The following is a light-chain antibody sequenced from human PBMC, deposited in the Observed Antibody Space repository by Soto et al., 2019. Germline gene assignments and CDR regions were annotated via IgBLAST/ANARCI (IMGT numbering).Light chain of an antibody. CDR2: GAS. Sequence: ETVLTQSPGTLSLSPGERATLSCRASQSVSSSYLAWYQQKPGQAPRLLIYGASSRATGIPDRFSGSGSGTEFTLTISRLEPEDFAVYYCQQYDNSLYTFGQGTKLEIK. CDR1: QSVSSSY. V-gene: IGKV3-20*01. J-gene: IGKJ2*01. CDR3: QQYDNSLYT.